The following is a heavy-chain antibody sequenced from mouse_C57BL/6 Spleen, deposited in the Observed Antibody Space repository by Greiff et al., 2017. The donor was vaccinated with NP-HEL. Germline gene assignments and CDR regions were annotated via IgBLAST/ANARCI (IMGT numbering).Heavy chain of an antibody. CDR3: ARNYGSTLMDY. J-gene: IGHJ4*01. CDR2: IYPSDSET. V-gene: IGHV1-61*01. Sequence: VQLQQPGAELVRPGSSVKLSCKASGYTFTSDWMDWVKQRPGQGLEWIGNIYPSDSETHYNQKFKDKATLTVDKSSSPAYMQLSSLTSEDSADYYCARNYGSTLMDYWGQGTSVTVSS. D-gene: IGHD1-1*01. CDR1: GYTFTSDW.